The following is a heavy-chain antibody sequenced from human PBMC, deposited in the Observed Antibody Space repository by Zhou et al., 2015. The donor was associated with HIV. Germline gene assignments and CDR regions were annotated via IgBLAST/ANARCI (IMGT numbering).Heavy chain of an antibody. CDR1: GGTFSSYA. V-gene: IGHV1-69*01. D-gene: IGHD3-22*01. Sequence: QVHLVQSGAEVKKPASSVKVSCKASGGTFSSYAIGWVRQAPGQGLEWMGGIIPIFGTPNYAQKFQGRVTITADESTSTVYMELSSLRSEDTAVYYCATYRYYDSSGYPGYFQHWGQGTLVTVSS. CDR3: ATYRYYDSSGYPGYFQH. J-gene: IGHJ1*01. CDR2: IIPIFGTP.